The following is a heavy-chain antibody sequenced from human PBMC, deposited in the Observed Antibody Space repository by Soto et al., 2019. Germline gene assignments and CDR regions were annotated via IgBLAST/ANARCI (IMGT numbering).Heavy chain of an antibody. D-gene: IGHD1-26*01. CDR2: IIPIFGTA. CDR3: AVGAPRILDI. V-gene: IGHV1-69*13. J-gene: IGHJ3*02. Sequence: GASVKVSWKASGGTFSSYAISWVRQAPGQGLEWMGGIIPIFGTANYAQKFQGRVTITADESTSTAYMELSSLRSEDTAVYYCAVGAPRILDIWGQGTMVTVSS. CDR1: GGTFSSYA.